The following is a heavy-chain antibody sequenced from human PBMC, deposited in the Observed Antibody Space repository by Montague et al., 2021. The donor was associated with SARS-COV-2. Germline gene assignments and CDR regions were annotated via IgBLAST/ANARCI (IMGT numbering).Heavy chain of an antibody. Sequence: SLRLSCAASGFTFSSYEMNWVRPAPGKGLEWVSYISSSDSTIYYADSVKGRFSISRDNAKNSLYLQMNSLRAEDTAVYYCARQASGSYWYYFDYWGQGTLGTVSS. D-gene: IGHD3-10*01. CDR1: GFTFSSYE. CDR3: ARQASGSYWYYFDY. J-gene: IGHJ4*02. CDR2: ISSSDSTI. V-gene: IGHV3-48*03.